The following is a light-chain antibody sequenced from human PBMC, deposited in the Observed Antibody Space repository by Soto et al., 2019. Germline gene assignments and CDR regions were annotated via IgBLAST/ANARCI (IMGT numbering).Light chain of an antibody. J-gene: IGKJ3*01. CDR3: QLRSNWPPFT. CDR1: QSVSSY. CDR2: DAS. V-gene: IGKV3-11*01. Sequence: EIVLTQSPATLSLSPGERATLSCRASQSVSSYLAWYQQKPGQAPRLLIYDASNRATGIPARFSGSGSGTDFALNISSRGFEDVAVYYCQLRSNWPPFTFGPVTKVDIK.